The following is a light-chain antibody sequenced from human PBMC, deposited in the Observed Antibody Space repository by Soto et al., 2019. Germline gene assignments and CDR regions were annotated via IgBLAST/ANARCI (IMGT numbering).Light chain of an antibody. CDR3: QQYNSYPFT. V-gene: IGKV1-5*01. CDR2: EAS. Sequence: DIQMTQSPSTLSASVGDRVTITCRASQIISRWLSWYQQKPGKAPKLLIYEASSLESGVPSRFSGSGSVTEFTLLISTLQHNDFATYYCQQYNSYPFTFGQGTKLEIK. J-gene: IGKJ2*01. CDR1: QIISRW.